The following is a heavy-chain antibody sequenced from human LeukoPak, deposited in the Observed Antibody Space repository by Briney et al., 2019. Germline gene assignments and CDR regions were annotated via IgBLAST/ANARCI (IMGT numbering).Heavy chain of an antibody. D-gene: IGHD4-23*01. CDR3: ATSLGGNSGSYYYYMDV. Sequence: PSETLSLTCTVSGGSISSYYWSWIRQPPGKGLEWIGYIYYSGSTNYNPSLKSRVTISVDTSKNQFSLKLSSVTAADTAVYYCATSLGGNSGSYYYYMDVWGKGTTVTISS. V-gene: IGHV4-59*01. CDR2: IYYSGST. J-gene: IGHJ6*03. CDR1: GGSISSYY.